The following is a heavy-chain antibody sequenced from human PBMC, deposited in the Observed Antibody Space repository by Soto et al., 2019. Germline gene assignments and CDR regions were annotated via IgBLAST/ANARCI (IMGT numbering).Heavy chain of an antibody. Sequence: EVQLLESGGGLVQPGGSLRLSCAVSGFTFSNYAMSWVRQAPGKGLEWVSAISGSGSATFYADSVKGRFTISRDNSKNTLYLQMNSLRAEDTALYYCAKDTFDIWSQGTMVTVSS. CDR3: AKDTFDI. V-gene: IGHV3-23*01. CDR1: GFTFSNYA. CDR2: ISGSGSAT. J-gene: IGHJ3*02.